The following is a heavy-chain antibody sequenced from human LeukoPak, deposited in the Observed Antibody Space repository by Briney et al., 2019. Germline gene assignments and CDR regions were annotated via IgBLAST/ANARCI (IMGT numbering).Heavy chain of an antibody. CDR2: IYYGGST. J-gene: IGHJ3*02. V-gene: IGHV4-59*08. CDR3: ARRGYRDDAFDI. D-gene: IGHD5-18*01. CDR1: GFTFSDYY. Sequence: GSLRLSCAASGFTFSDYYWSWIRQPPGKGLEWIGYIYYGGSTNYNPSLKSRVTISVDTSKNQFSLKLSSVTAADTAVYYCARRGYRDDAFDIWGQGTMVTVSS.